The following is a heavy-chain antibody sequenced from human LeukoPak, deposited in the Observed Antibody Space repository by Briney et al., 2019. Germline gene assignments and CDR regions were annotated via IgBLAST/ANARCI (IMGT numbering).Heavy chain of an antibody. Sequence: GGSLRLSCAASGFTGSSYWMSWVRQAPGKGLEWVANIKQDGSEKYYVDSVKGRFTISRDNAKNSLYLQMDSLRAEDTAVYYCARGGRYSSGWFSNWGQGTLVTVSS. V-gene: IGHV3-7*03. J-gene: IGHJ4*02. CDR1: GFTGSSYW. CDR3: ARGGRYSSGWFSN. CDR2: IKQDGSEK. D-gene: IGHD6-19*01.